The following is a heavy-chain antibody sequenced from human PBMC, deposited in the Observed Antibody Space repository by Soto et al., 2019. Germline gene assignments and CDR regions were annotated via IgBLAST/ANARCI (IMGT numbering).Heavy chain of an antibody. CDR1: GFTFSSYE. V-gene: IGHV3-48*03. CDR3: ASAREAAGGHYYYGMDV. D-gene: IGHD1-26*01. J-gene: IGHJ6*02. CDR2: ISSSGSTI. Sequence: EVQLVESGGGLVQPGGSLRLSCAASGFTFSSYEMNWVRQAPGKGLEWVSYISSSGSTIYYADSVKGRFTISRDNAKNSLYLQMNSLRSEDTAVYYCASAREAAGGHYYYGMDVWGQGTTVTVSS.